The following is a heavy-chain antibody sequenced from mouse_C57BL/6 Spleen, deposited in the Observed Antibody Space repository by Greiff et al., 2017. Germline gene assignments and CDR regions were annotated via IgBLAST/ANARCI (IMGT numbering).Heavy chain of an antibody. J-gene: IGHJ2*01. Sequence: QVQLQQSGPELVKPGASVKISCKASGYAFSSSWMNWVKQRPGKGLEWIGRIYPGDGDTNYNGKFKGKATLTADKSSSTAYMQLSSLTSEDSAVYFWGRSGRGDCFDYWGQGTTRTVSS. D-gene: IGHD1-1*02. CDR3: GRSGRGDCFDY. V-gene: IGHV1-82*01. CDR1: GYAFSSSW. CDR2: IYPGDGDT.